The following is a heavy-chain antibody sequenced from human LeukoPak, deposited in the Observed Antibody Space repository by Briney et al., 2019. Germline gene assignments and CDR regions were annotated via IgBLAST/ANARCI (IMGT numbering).Heavy chain of an antibody. CDR1: GYTFSDYY. CDR3: ARTLVLLWFGELPQIDAFDI. Sequence: GGSLRLSCAASGYTFSDYYMSWIRQAPGKGLEWVSYISSSSSYTNYADSVKGRFTISRDNAKNSLYLQMNSLGAEDTAVYYCARTLVLLWFGELPQIDAFDIWGQGTMVTVSS. D-gene: IGHD3-10*01. CDR2: ISSSSSYT. V-gene: IGHV3-11*06. J-gene: IGHJ3*02.